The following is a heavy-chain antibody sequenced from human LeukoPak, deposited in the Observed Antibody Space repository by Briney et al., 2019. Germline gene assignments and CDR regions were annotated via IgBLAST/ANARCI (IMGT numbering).Heavy chain of an antibody. V-gene: IGHV3-48*01. CDR3: ARGILGYSSVYLEY. CDR1: GFTFSSYS. D-gene: IGHD1-26*01. J-gene: IGHJ4*02. Sequence: HPGGSLRLSCVASGFTFSSYSMAWVRQAPGKGLEWFSSITCSSSTINNADSVKGRFTISRDNSETTRYLQMSSLRAEDTAVYYCARGILGYSSVYLEYWGQGALVTVSS. CDR2: ITCSSSTI.